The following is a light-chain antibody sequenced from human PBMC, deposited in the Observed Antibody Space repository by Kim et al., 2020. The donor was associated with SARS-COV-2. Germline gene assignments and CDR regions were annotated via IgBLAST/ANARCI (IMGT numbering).Light chain of an antibody. Sequence: EIVMTQSPATLSVSPGERATLSCRASQSVGIKLAWYQQKPGQAPRLLIYGASTRATGIPARFSGSGSETELTLTISSLQSEDFALYYCQQFDNWPMTFGQGTRLEIK. V-gene: IGKV3-15*01. J-gene: IGKJ5*01. CDR3: QQFDNWPMT. CDR1: QSVGIK. CDR2: GAS.